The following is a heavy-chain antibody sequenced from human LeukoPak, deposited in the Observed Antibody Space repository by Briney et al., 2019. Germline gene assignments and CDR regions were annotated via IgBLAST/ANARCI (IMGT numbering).Heavy chain of an antibody. D-gene: IGHD2-15*01. V-gene: IGHV1-18*01. J-gene: IGHJ3*02. CDR2: ISAYNGNT. CDR1: GYTFTSYG. CDR3: ARFDCSTGSCQWTFDI. Sequence: GASVKVSCKASGYTFTSYGISWVRQAPGQGLEWMGWISAYNGNTNYAQKLQGRVTMTTDTSTSTAYMELRSLRSDDTAVYFCARFDCSTGSCQWTFDIWGQGTMVTVSS.